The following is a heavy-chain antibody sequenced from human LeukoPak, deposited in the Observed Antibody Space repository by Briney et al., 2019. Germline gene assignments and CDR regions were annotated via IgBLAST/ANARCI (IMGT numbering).Heavy chain of an antibody. Sequence: ASVKVSCKASGYTFTGYYMHWVRQAPGQGLEWMGWINPNSGGTNYAQKLQGRVTITADESTSTAYMDLSSLRSEDTAVYYCARRRRYYDSRGYYSGRYAFDIWGQGTMVTVSS. CDR1: GYTFTGYY. V-gene: IGHV1-2*02. CDR3: ARRRRYYDSRGYYSGRYAFDI. CDR2: INPNSGGT. D-gene: IGHD3-22*01. J-gene: IGHJ3*02.